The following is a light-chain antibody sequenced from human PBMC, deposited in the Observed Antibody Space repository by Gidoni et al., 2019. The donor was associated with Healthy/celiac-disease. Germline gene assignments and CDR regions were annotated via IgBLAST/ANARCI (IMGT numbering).Light chain of an antibody. V-gene: IGLV3-19*01. CDR1: SLRSYY. CDR2: GKN. J-gene: IGLJ2*01. Sequence: SSALTHDPAVSVALGQTVRLTCQGDSLRSYYASWYQQKPGQAPVLVIYGKNNRPPGIPDRFSGSSSGNTASLTITGAQAEDEADYYCNARDSSGNHRVVFGGGTKLTVL. CDR3: NARDSSGNHRVV.